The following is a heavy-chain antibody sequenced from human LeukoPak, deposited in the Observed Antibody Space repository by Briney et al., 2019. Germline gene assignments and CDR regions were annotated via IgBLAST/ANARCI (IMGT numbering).Heavy chain of an antibody. Sequence: ASVKVSCKASGYTFTSYDINWVRQATGQGLEWMGWISGYNGNTNYAQKFQGRVTMTTDTSTSTAYMELRSLRSDDTAVYYCARDLYCSGGVCYSSFIDFWGQGTLVTVSS. CDR1: GYTFTSYD. CDR3: ARDLYCSGGVCYSSFIDF. V-gene: IGHV1-18*01. J-gene: IGHJ4*02. D-gene: IGHD2-15*01. CDR2: ISGYNGNT.